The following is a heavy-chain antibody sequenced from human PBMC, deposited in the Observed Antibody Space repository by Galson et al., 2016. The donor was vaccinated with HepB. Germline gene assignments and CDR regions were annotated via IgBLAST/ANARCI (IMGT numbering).Heavy chain of an antibody. CDR3: ARFSGSGWGSFDY. CDR1: GYSFTNYW. J-gene: IGHJ4*02. Sequence: QSGAEVKKPGESLKISCKGSGYSFTNYWIGWVRQMPGKGLEWMGMIHPDDSDTKYSPSFQGQATMSADKSISTAYLQWSSLKASDTAMYYCARFSGSGWGSFDYWGQGTLVTVSS. CDR2: IHPDDSDT. V-gene: IGHV5-51*01. D-gene: IGHD6-19*01.